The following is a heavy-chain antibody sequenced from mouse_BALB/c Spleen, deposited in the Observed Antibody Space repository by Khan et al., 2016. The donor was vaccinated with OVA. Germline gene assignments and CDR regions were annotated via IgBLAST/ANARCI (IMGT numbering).Heavy chain of an antibody. CDR3: ARGGYSVFPY. CDR2: IYPGSGNP. V-gene: IGHV1-81*01. CDR1: GYTFTDYV. Sequence: QMQLQQSGPELVKPGASLKVSCKASGYTFTDYVIGWVRQRTSKGLEWIGDIYPGSGNPYYNENFKEKDTLTADKSYNTAYMQLSSLTSEVSAVYFCARGGYSVFPYWGQGTLVTVSA. J-gene: IGHJ3*01. D-gene: IGHD2-14*01.